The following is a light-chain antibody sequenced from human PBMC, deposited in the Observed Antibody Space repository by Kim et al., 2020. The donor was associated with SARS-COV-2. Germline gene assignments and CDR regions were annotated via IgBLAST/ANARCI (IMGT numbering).Light chain of an antibody. CDR1: QSVSNF. CDR2: DVS. Sequence: PEERATISCRASQSVSNFLAWYQQKPGQAPRLRIYDVSKRATGVPARFSGSGSGTDFTLTISSLETEDFAVYYCHQRNDGCTLGPGTIVDIK. V-gene: IGKV3-11*01. J-gene: IGKJ3*01. CDR3: HQRNDGCT.